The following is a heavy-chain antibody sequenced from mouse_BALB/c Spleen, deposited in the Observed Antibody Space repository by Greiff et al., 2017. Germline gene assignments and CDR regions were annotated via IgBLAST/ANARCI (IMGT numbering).Heavy chain of an antibody. J-gene: IGHJ1*01. CDR2: ISSGGST. CDR3: ARSYGYDGWYFDV. CDR1: GFTFSSYA. D-gene: IGHD2-2*01. Sequence: EVKLVESGGGLVKPGGSLKLSCAASGFTFSSYAMSWVRQTPEKRLEWVASISSGGSTYYPDSVKGRFTISRDNARNILYLQMSSLRSEDTAMYYCARSYGYDGWYFDVWGAGTTVTVSS. V-gene: IGHV5-6-5*01.